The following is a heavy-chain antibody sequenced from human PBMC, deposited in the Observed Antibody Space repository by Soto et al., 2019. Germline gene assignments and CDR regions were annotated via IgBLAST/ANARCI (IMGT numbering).Heavy chain of an antibody. CDR2: ISDTGGST. V-gene: IGHV3-23*01. Sequence: EVQLLESGGALVPPGGSLRLSCAASGFSFNNYIMNWVRQAPGKGLEWVSGISDTGGSTDYADSVKGRFTISRDNSNNTLFLQMNRLRADDTAMYYCAKAGANSSTWHSNWFDPWGQGTLVTVSS. CDR3: AKAGANSSTWHSNWFDP. CDR1: GFSFNNYI. J-gene: IGHJ5*02. D-gene: IGHD6-13*01.